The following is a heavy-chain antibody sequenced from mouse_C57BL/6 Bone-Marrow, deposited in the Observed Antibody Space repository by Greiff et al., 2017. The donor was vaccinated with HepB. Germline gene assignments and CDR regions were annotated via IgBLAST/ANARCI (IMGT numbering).Heavy chain of an antibody. Sequence: VQLKQSGAELVRPGASVKLSCTASGFNIKDDYMHWVKQRPEQGLEWIGWIDPENGDTEYASKFQGKATITADTSSNTAYLQLSSLTSEDTAVYYCTTDGYRGYWGQGTTLTVSS. D-gene: IGHD2-3*01. V-gene: IGHV14-4*01. CDR2: IDPENGDT. CDR1: GFNIKDDY. J-gene: IGHJ2*01. CDR3: TTDGYRGY.